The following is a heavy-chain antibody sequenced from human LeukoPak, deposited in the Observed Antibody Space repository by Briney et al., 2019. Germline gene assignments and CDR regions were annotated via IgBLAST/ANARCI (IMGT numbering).Heavy chain of an antibody. CDR1: GFTFSNYA. D-gene: IGHD2-21*02. J-gene: IGHJ4*02. CDR2: IRGSGGST. V-gene: IGHV3-23*01. CDR3: AKASVTAIGNLDY. Sequence: PGGSLRLSCAASGFTFSNYAMSWVRQAPGTGLEWVSAIRGSGGSTYYADSVKGRFTISRDNTKNTMYLQMNSLRAEDTAVYYCAKASVTAIGNLDYWGQGTLVTVSS.